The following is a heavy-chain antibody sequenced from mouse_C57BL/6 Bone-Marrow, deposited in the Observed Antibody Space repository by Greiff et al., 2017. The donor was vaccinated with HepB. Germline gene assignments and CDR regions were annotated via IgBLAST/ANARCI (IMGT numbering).Heavy chain of an antibody. Sequence: QVQLQQPGAELVKPGASVKLSCKASGYTFTSYWMHWVKQRPGRGLEWIGRIDPNSGGTKYNEKFKSKATLTVDKPSSTAYMQLSSLTSEDSAVYYCASSDSSGYVYAMDYWGQGTSVTVSS. CDR2: IDPNSGGT. V-gene: IGHV1-72*01. J-gene: IGHJ4*01. D-gene: IGHD3-2*02. CDR3: ASSDSSGYVYAMDY. CDR1: GYTFTSYW.